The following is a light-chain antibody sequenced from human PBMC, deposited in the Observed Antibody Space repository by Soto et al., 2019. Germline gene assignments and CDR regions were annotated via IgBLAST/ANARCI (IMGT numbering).Light chain of an antibody. V-gene: IGKV1-39*01. CDR1: QAINTY. Sequence: DIQMTQSPSFLSASVGDRVTISCRASQAINTYLNWYQQKPGKAPKLLIYGTSDLQNGVPSRFSGGGSGTVFTLTISSLQPEDFATYYCQQSYSTLLLTFGRGTRLEV. CDR3: QQSYSTLLLT. CDR2: GTS. J-gene: IGKJ5*01.